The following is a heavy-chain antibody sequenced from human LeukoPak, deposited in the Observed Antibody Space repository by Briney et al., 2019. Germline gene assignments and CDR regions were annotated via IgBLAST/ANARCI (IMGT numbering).Heavy chain of an antibody. V-gene: IGHV4-34*01. CDR3: ARGRQAYYYDSSGLGSSDY. D-gene: IGHD3-22*01. J-gene: IGHJ4*02. Sequence: SETLSLTCAVYGGPFSGYYWSWIRQPPGKGLEWIGEINHSGSTNYNPSLKSRVTISVDTSKNQFSLKLSSVTAADTAVYYCARGRQAYYYDSSGLGSSDYWGQGTLVTVSS. CDR2: INHSGST. CDR1: GGPFSGYY.